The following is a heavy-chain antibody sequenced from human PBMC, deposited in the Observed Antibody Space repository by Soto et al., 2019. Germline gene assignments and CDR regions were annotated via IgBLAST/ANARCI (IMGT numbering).Heavy chain of an antibody. Sequence: SETPSLASAVHGGSIDRDGNYYAFFRLNQGKGLEWIGYIYYSGSTYYNPSPKSRVTISVDTSKNQFSLKLSSVTAADTAVYYCARDPTYYYDGSLFYFMLGIRSEGMVVWGQGT. CDR3: ARDPTYYYDGSLFYFMLGIRSEGMVV. D-gene: IGHD3-22*01. V-gene: IGHV4-31*11. CDR2: IYYSGST. CDR1: GGSIDRDGNY. J-gene: IGHJ6*02.